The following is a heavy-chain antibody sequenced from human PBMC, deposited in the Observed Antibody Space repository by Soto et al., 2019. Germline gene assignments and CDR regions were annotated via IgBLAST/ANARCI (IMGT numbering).Heavy chain of an antibody. V-gene: IGHV1-69*13. Sequence: ASVKVSCKASGGTFSSYAISWVRQAPGQGLEWMGGIIPIFGTANYAQKFQGRVTITADESTSTAYMELSSLRSEDTAVYYCARDGVVVVPAAISPLGYGMDVWGQGTTVTVSS. CDR3: ARDGVVVVPAAISPLGYGMDV. J-gene: IGHJ6*02. D-gene: IGHD2-2*02. CDR2: IIPIFGTA. CDR1: GGTFSSYA.